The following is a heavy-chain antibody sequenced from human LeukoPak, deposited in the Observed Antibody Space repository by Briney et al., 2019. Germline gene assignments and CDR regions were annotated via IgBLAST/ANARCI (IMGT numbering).Heavy chain of an antibody. D-gene: IGHD2-15*01. V-gene: IGHV1-2*02. CDR3: ARSRTAAPLEYFQY. Sequence: GASVKVSCKTPGYPFSDFYIHWMRQAPGQGLEWMEWINPDSGATNYAQNFQGRVPMTRDTSISTAYMELSSLRPDDTAVYYCARSRTAAPLEYFQYWGQGTVVSVSS. J-gene: IGHJ1*01. CDR2: INPDSGAT. CDR1: GYPFSDFY.